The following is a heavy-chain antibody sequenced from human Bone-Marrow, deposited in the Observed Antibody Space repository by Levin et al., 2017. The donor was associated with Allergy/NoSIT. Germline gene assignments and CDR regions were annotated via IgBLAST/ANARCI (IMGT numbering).Heavy chain of an antibody. CDR2: ISSTSSTI. Sequence: QSGGSLRLSCAASGFTFSTYPMNWVRQAPGKGLEWISYISSTSSTIYYADSVKGRFTISRDNAKNSLSLQMNSLRAEDTALYYCARARNPDYWGQGTLVTVSS. CDR3: ARARNPDY. J-gene: IGHJ4*02. CDR1: GFTFSTYP. V-gene: IGHV3-48*01.